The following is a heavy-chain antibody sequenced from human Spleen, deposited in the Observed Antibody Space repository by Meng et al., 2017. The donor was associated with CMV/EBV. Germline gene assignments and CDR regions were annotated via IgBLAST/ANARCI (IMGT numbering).Heavy chain of an antibody. CDR2: IYYSGSA. CDR1: GFTVSANY. D-gene: IGHD3-22*01. CDR3: ARGPPDYFDSSGNSPNWYFDL. J-gene: IGHJ2*01. Sequence: LRLSCAASGFTVSANYMSWIRQHPGKGLEWIGNIYYSGSAYYNPSLRSRVTISMHTSKNQFSLNLSSVTAADTAVYYCARGPPDYFDSSGNSPNWYFDLWGRGTLVTVSS. V-gene: IGHV4-31*02.